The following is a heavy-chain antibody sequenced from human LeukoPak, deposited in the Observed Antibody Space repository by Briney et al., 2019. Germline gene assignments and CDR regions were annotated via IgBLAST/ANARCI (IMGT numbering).Heavy chain of an antibody. J-gene: IGHJ3*02. CDR3: ARRLRGYCSGGSCYDDAFDI. CDR1: GYSFTSYW. V-gene: IGHV5-51*01. Sequence: GESLKISXKGSGYSFTSYWIGWVRQMPGKGLEWMGIIYPGDSDTRYSPSFRGQVTISADKSISTAYLQWSSLKASDTAMYYCARRLRGYCSGGSCYDDAFDIWGQRTMVTVSS. D-gene: IGHD2-15*01. CDR2: IYPGDSDT.